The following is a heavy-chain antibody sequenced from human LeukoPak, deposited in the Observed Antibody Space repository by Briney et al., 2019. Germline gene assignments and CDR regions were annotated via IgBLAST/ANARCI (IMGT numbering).Heavy chain of an antibody. CDR1: GYSISSGYY. Sequence: SETLSLTCSVSGYSISSGYYWGWIRQPPGKGLEWIGSMYHSGVTYYNPSLKSRVTISVDTSKNQFSLKLSSVTAADTAVYYCARRRSGYSSFDAFDIWGQGTMVTVSS. V-gene: IGHV4-38-2*02. CDR2: MYHSGVT. D-gene: IGHD3-3*01. CDR3: ARRRSGYSSFDAFDI. J-gene: IGHJ3*02.